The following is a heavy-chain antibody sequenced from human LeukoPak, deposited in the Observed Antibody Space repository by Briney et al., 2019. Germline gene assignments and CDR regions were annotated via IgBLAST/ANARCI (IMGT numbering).Heavy chain of an antibody. CDR1: GFTFSSYA. CDR2: ISSNGGST. CDR3: ARVAGSSWYFDY. J-gene: IGHJ4*02. V-gene: IGHV3-64*01. Sequence: GGSLRLSCAASGFTFSSYATHWVRQAPGKGLEYVSAISSNGGSTYYANSVKGRFTISRDNSKNTLYLQMGSLRAEDMAVYYCARVAGSSWYFDYWGQGTLVTVSS. D-gene: IGHD6-13*01.